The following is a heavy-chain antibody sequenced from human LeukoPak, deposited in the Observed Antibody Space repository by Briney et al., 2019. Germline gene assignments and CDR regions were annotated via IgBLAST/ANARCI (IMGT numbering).Heavy chain of an antibody. J-gene: IGHJ4*02. CDR2: MSYSGAT. Sequence: SETLSLTCTVSGRSISSSSYHWGWILQSPGEGLQWITSMSYSGATYYNPSLQSRVTISVDTSKNQFSLKLYSVTAADTAVYYCARHCRAVLVVPVARGDYFDYLGQGTLVTVSS. CDR1: GRSISSSSYH. V-gene: IGHV4-39*01. D-gene: IGHD2-2*01. CDR3: ARHCRAVLVVPVARGDYFDY.